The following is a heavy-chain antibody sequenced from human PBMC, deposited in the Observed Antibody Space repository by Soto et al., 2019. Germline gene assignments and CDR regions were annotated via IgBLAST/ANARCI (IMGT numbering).Heavy chain of an antibody. J-gene: IGHJ3*02. D-gene: IGHD2-2*01. CDR1: GYTFTGYA. V-gene: IGHV1-3*01. Sequence: ASVTVSCTASGYTFTGYAIHWVRQAPGQRLEWMGWINAGNGNTKYSQKFQGRVTITRDTSASTAYMELSSLRSEDTAVYYCARDLGYCSSTSCYLDAFDIWGQGTMVTVSS. CDR3: ARDLGYCSSTSCYLDAFDI. CDR2: INAGNGNT.